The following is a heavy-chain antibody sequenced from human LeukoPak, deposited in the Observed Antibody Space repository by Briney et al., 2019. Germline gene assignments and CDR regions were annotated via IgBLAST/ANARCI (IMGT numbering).Heavy chain of an antibody. CDR1: GYTFTSYD. D-gene: IGHD2-2*02. V-gene: IGHV1-8*01. Sequence: ASVKVCCKASGYTFTSYDINWVRQATGQGLEWMGWMNPNSGNTGYAQKFQGRVTMTRNTSITTAYMELSSLRSEDTAVYYCARWCSSTSCYKNNFDYWGQGTLVTVSS. CDR2: MNPNSGNT. J-gene: IGHJ4*02. CDR3: ARWCSSTSCYKNNFDY.